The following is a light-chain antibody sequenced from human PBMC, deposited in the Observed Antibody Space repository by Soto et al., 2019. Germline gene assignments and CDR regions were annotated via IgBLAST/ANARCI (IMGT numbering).Light chain of an antibody. Sequence: QSALTQPPSASGSPGQSVTISCTGTSSDVGGYDYVSWYQQHPGKAPKLMIYEVNKRPSGVADSFSGSMSGNTASLTVSGLQAEHEADYYCSSYAGSVLFGGGTKVTVL. J-gene: IGLJ2*01. CDR3: SSYAGSVL. V-gene: IGLV2-8*01. CDR2: EVN. CDR1: SSDVGGYDY.